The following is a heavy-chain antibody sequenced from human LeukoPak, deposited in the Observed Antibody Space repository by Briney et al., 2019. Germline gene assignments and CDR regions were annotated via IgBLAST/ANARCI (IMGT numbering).Heavy chain of an antibody. CDR1: GFSLSTSGMC. CDR2: IDWDDDK. V-gene: IGHV2-70*11. CDR3: ARNWRYYGMDV. J-gene: IGHJ6*02. D-gene: IGHD1-1*01. Sequence: SGPTLVNPTQTLTLTCTFSGFSLSTSGMCVSWIRQPPGKALEWLARIDWDDDKYYSTSPKTRLTISKDTSKNQVVLTMTNMDPVDTATYYCARNWRYYGMDVWGQGTTVTVSS.